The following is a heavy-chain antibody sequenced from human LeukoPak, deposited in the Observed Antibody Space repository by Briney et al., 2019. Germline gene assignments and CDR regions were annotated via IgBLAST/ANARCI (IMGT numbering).Heavy chain of an antibody. CDR3: AREGSPMVRGVNSYYYMDV. D-gene: IGHD3-10*01. CDR2: IIPIFGTA. V-gene: IGHV1-69*13. Sequence: SVKVSCKASGYTLTSYGISWVRQAPGQGLEWMGGIIPIFGTANYSQKFQGRVTITADESTSTAYMELSSLRSEDTAVYYCAREGSPMVRGVNSYYYMDVWGKGTTVTISS. J-gene: IGHJ6*03. CDR1: GYTLTSYG.